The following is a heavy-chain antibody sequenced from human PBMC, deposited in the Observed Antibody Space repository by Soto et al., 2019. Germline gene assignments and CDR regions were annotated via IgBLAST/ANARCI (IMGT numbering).Heavy chain of an antibody. CDR1: GGSISSSSYY. D-gene: IGHD2-15*01. V-gene: IGHV4-39*07. Sequence: SETLSLTCTVSGGSISSSSYYWGWIRQPPGKGLEWIGSIYYSGSTYYNPSLKSRVTISVDTSKTQLSLKLSSVTDADTAVYYCATSHCSDGVSCNWFDPWGQGILVTVSS. CDR2: IYYSGST. CDR3: ATSHCSDGVSCNWFDP. J-gene: IGHJ5*02.